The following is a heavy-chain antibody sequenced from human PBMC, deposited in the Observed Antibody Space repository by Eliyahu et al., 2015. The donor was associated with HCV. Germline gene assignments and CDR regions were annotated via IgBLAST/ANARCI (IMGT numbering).Heavy chain of an antibody. CDR3: AKVRGTASRGFYYGSDF. V-gene: IGHV3-23*01. J-gene: IGHJ4*02. D-gene: IGHD3-16*01. CDR2: IGPTADTA. Sequence: SCATSGFTFSSYAMTWVRQAPRKGLEWVSTIGPTADTAYYSDSVKGRFTISRDNSKKILSLQMSGLRAEDTAVYFCAKVRGTASRGFYYGSDFWGQGTLVTVSS. CDR1: GFTFSSYA.